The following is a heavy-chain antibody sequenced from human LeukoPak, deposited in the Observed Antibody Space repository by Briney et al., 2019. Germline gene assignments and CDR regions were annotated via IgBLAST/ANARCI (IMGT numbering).Heavy chain of an antibody. CDR3: ARLITIFGVVND. J-gene: IGHJ4*02. D-gene: IGHD3-3*01. V-gene: IGHV1-18*01. Sequence: ASVKVSCKASGYTFTSYGISWVRQAPGQGLEWMGWTSAYNGNTNYAQKLQGRVTMTTDTSTSTAYMELRSLRSDDTAVYYCARLITIFGVVNDWGQGTLVTVSS. CDR1: GYTFTSYG. CDR2: TSAYNGNT.